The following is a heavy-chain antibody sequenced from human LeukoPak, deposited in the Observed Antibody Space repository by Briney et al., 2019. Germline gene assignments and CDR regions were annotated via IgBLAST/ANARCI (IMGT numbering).Heavy chain of an antibody. D-gene: IGHD3-3*01. CDR2: INPNSGGT. V-gene: IGHV1-2*02. CDR3: ARESYDFWSAPMGFDY. Sequence: ASVKVSCKASGYTFTGYYMHWVRQAPGQGLEWMGWINPNSGGTNYAQKFQGRVTMTRDTSISTAYMELSRLRSDDTAVYYCARESYDFWSAPMGFDYWGQGTLVTVSS. CDR1: GYTFTGYY. J-gene: IGHJ4*02.